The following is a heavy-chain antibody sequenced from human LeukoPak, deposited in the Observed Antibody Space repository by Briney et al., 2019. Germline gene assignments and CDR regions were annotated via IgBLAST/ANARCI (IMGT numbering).Heavy chain of an antibody. Sequence: GASVKVSCKASGYTFTSYGISWVRQAPGQGLEWMGWISAYNGNTNYAQKLQGRVTMTTDTSTSTAYMELRSLRSDDTAVYYCARDQPIAVAGTVLFDYWGQGTLVTVSS. J-gene: IGHJ4*02. CDR2: ISAYNGNT. D-gene: IGHD6-19*01. CDR1: GYTFTSYG. V-gene: IGHV1-18*01. CDR3: ARDQPIAVAGTVLFDY.